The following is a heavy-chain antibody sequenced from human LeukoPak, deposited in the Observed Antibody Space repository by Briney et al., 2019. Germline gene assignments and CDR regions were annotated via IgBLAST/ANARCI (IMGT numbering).Heavy chain of an antibody. Sequence: GGSLRLSCAASGFTFSDYYMSWIRQAPGKGLEWVSYISSSGSTIYYADSVKGRFTISRDNAKNSLYLQMNSLRAEDTAVCYCARDYPAWAVAGYWFDPWGQGTLVTVSS. CDR1: GFTFSDYY. D-gene: IGHD6-19*01. J-gene: IGHJ5*02. V-gene: IGHV3-11*01. CDR3: ARDYPAWAVAGYWFDP. CDR2: ISSSGSTI.